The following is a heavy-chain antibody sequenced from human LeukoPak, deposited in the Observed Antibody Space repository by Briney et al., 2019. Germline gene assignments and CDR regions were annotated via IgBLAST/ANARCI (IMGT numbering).Heavy chain of an antibody. Sequence: PSETLSLTCTVSGGSISSSSYYWGWIRQPPGKGLEWIGSIYYSGSTYYNPSLKSRVTISVDTSKNQFSLKLSSVTAADMAVYYCARPKSQYYSNYVDYWGQGTLVTVSS. D-gene: IGHD4-11*01. CDR2: IYYSGST. CDR3: ARPKSQYYSNYVDY. V-gene: IGHV4-39*01. J-gene: IGHJ4*02. CDR1: GGSISSSSYY.